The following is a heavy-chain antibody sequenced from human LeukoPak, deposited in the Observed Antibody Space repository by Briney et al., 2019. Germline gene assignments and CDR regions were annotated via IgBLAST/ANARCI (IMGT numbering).Heavy chain of an antibody. V-gene: IGHV4-61*10. J-gene: IGHJ4*02. CDR3: ARESSGWSGFDY. Sequence: SETLSLTCTVSGGSISSGSYYWSWIRQPAGKGLEWIGYIYYSGSTNYNPSLKSRVTISVDTSKNQFSLKLSSVTAADTAVYYCARESSGWSGFDYWGQGTLVPVSS. CDR2: IYYSGST. CDR1: GGSISSGSYY. D-gene: IGHD6-19*01.